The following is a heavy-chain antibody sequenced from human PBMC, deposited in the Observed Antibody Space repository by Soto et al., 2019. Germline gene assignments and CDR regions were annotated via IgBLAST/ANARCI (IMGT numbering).Heavy chain of an antibody. J-gene: IGHJ4*02. Sequence: GGSLRLSCAASGFTFSGSAMHWVRQASGKGLEWVGRIRSKVNSYATAYAASVKGRFTISRDDSKNTAYLQMNSLKTEDTAVYYCATHPRTYYYDSSGYYFDYWGQGTLVTVSS. V-gene: IGHV3-73*01. CDR1: GFTFSGSA. CDR2: IRSKVNSYAT. CDR3: ATHPRTYYYDSSGYYFDY. D-gene: IGHD3-22*01.